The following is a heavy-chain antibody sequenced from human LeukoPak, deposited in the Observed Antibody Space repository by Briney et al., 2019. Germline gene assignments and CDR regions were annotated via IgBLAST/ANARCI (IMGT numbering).Heavy chain of an antibody. Sequence: PSQTLSLTCAVSGGSISSGGYSWSWIRQPPGKGLEWIGYIYHSGSTYYNPSLKSRVTISVDRSKNQFSLKLSSVTAADTAVYYCARAYCGGDCPSGYFDLWGRGTLVTVSS. D-gene: IGHD2-21*02. CDR2: IYHSGST. CDR3: ARAYCGGDCPSGYFDL. V-gene: IGHV4-30-2*01. J-gene: IGHJ2*01. CDR1: GGSISSGGYS.